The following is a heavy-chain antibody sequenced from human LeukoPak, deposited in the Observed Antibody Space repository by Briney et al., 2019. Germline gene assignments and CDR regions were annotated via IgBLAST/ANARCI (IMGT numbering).Heavy chain of an antibody. Sequence: SVKVSCKASGSTSSSYAINWVRQAPGQGLEWMGGIIPIFGTANYAQKFQDRVTITADESTSTAYMELSSLRSGDTAIYYCASRLYCSNTRCRNFPFAYWGQGTLVTVSS. D-gene: IGHD2-2*01. CDR2: IIPIFGTA. CDR1: GSTSSSYA. CDR3: ASRLYCSNTRCRNFPFAY. V-gene: IGHV1-69*01. J-gene: IGHJ4*02.